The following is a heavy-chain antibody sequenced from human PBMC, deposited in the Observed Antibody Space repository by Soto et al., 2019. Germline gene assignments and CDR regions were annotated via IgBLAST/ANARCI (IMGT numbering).Heavy chain of an antibody. CDR2: IVPIFGTT. CDR3: ARVEAAAGLYNYHGLEV. D-gene: IGHD6-13*01. V-gene: IGHV1-69*12. Sequence: QVQLVQSGAEVKKPGSSVKVSCKVSGGTFSNYAIDWVRLAPGHGLEWMGGIVPIFGTTYYTQKFQGRATIIADDSTTTAYLEMSSLRSEDTAIYYCARVEAAAGLYNYHGLEVWGQGTAVTVSS. J-gene: IGHJ6*02. CDR1: GGTFSNYA.